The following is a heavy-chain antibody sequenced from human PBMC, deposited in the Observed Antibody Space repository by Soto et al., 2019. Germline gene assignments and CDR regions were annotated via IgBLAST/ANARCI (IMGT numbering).Heavy chain of an antibody. CDR2: ISGSGGST. Sequence: EVQLLDSGGGLVQPGGSLRLSCAASGFTFSSYAMSWVRQAPGKGLEWVSAISGSGGSTYYADSVKGRFAISRDNSKNTVYLQMNSLRAEDTAVCHCVRYSWNDKNFDYWGQGTLVTVSS. V-gene: IGHV3-23*01. CDR1: GFTFSSYA. CDR3: VRYSWNDKNFDY. J-gene: IGHJ4*02. D-gene: IGHD1-20*01.